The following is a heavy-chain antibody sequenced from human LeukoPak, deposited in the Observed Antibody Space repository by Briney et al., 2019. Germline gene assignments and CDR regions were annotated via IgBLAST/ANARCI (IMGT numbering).Heavy chain of an antibody. D-gene: IGHD2-15*01. CDR3: ARRSGGSYYYYYYMDV. CDR2: IYYSGST. J-gene: IGHJ6*03. Sequence: PSETLSLTCTVSGGSISSYYWSWIRQPPGKGLEWIGYIYYSGSTNYNPSLKSRVTISVDTSKNQFSLKLSSVTAADTAVYYCARRSGGSYYYYYYMDVWGKGTTVTISS. V-gene: IGHV4-59*12. CDR1: GGSISSYY.